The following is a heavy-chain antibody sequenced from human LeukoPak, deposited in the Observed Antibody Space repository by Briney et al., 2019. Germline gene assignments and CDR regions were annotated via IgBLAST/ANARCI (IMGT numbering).Heavy chain of an antibody. CDR1: GFTFSSFG. J-gene: IGHJ4*02. CDR3: TRVLAAGKEYHFDY. D-gene: IGHD6-13*01. CDR2: ISYDGTNK. V-gene: IGHV3-33*05. Sequence: GGSLRLSCAASGFTFSSFGMHWVRQAPGKGLEWVAVISYDGTNKYYSDSVKGRFTVSRDNSKNTLYLQMNSLRAEDTAVYYCTRVLAAGKEYHFDYWGQGTLVTVSS.